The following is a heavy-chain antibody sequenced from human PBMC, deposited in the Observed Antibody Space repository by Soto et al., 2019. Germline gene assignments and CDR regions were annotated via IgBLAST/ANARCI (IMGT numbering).Heavy chain of an antibody. CDR2: ISGSGGST. CDR1: GFTFSSYA. CDR3: AKRIGIVVVVAAFDY. J-gene: IGHJ4*02. Sequence: GGSLRLSCAASGFTFSSYAMSWVRQAPGKGLEWVSAISGSGGSTYYADSVKGRFTISRDNSKNTLYLQMNSLRAEDTAVYYCAKRIGIVVVVAAFDYWGQGTLVTVSS. D-gene: IGHD2-15*01. V-gene: IGHV3-23*01.